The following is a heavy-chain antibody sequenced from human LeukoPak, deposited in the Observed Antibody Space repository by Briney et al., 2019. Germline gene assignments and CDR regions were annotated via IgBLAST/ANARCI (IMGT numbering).Heavy chain of an antibody. Sequence: SETLSLTCTVSGGSISSSNYYWGWIRQPPGKGLEWIGSIYYSGSTYSNPSLKSRVIISVDTSKSQFSLKVSSVTAADMGVYHCARLRGYSYGSVDYWGQGTLVTVSS. V-gene: IGHV4-39*01. CDR3: ARLRGYSYGSVDY. CDR2: IYYSGST. D-gene: IGHD5-18*01. J-gene: IGHJ4*02. CDR1: GGSISSSNYY.